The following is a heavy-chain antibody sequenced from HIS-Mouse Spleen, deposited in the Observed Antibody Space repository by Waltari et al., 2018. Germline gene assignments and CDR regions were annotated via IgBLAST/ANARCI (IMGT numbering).Heavy chain of an antibody. Sequence: QVQLVESGGGVVQPGRSLRLSCDAAGFTFVRYGIDWVRQAPGKGLEWVAVIWYDGSNKYYADSVKGRFTISRDNSKNTLYLQMNSLRAEDTAVYYCAKGKYYFDYWGQGTLVTVSS. CDR1: GFTFVRYG. CDR2: IWYDGSNK. CDR3: AKGKYYFDY. J-gene: IGHJ4*02. V-gene: IGHV3-33*06.